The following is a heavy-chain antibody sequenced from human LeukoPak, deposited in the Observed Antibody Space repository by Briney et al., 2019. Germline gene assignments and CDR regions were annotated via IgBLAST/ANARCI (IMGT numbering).Heavy chain of an antibody. CDR2: IYYSGST. Sequence: SETLSLTCTVSGGSISSSSYYWGWIRQPPGKGLEWIGSIYYSGSTYYNPSLKSRVTISVDTSKNQFSLKLSSVTAADTAVYYCARTYGGKGVDWFDPWGQGTLVTVSS. CDR1: GGSISSSSYY. V-gene: IGHV4-39*07. J-gene: IGHJ5*02. CDR3: ARTYGGKGVDWFDP. D-gene: IGHD4-23*01.